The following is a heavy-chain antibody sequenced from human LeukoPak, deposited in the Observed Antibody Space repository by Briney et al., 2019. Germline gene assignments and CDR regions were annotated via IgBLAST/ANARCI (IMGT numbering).Heavy chain of an antibody. Sequence: SVKVSCKASVGTFSSYTISWVRQAPGQGLEWMGRIIPILCIANYAQKLQGRVKITADTSTSTAYMELSSLRSEDTAVYYCARTRGYNYGRFPGFDYWGQGTLVTVSS. CDR1: VGTFSSYT. J-gene: IGHJ4*02. D-gene: IGHD5-18*01. CDR2: IIPILCIA. CDR3: ARTRGYNYGRFPGFDY. V-gene: IGHV1-69*02.